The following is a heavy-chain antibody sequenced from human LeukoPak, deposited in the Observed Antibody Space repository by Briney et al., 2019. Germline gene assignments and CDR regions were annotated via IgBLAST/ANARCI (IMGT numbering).Heavy chain of an antibody. Sequence: GGSLRLSCATSGFTFSNYALSWVRQAPGKGLEWVSPICSSGTTYYADSVKGRFIISRDNSKSTLYLQMNSLRAEDTATYYCARGSDGSCYSATGDWGQGTLVTVSS. J-gene: IGHJ4*02. CDR1: GFTFSNYA. V-gene: IGHV3-23*01. CDR2: ICSSGTT. CDR3: ARGSDGSCYSATGD. D-gene: IGHD2-15*01.